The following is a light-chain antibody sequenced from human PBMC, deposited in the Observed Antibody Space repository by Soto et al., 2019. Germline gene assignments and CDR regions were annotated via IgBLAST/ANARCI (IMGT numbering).Light chain of an antibody. CDR1: QSLTNSF. J-gene: IGKJ1*01. V-gene: IGKV3-20*01. CDR2: DTS. Sequence: EIVLTQSPGTLSLSPCERATLSCRASQSLTNSFIAWYQQKPGQAPRLLIYDTSSRATGIPDRFSGSGSGTDFTLTISRLEPEDFAVYYCQQYGGSPRTFGQGTKVDIK. CDR3: QQYGGSPRT.